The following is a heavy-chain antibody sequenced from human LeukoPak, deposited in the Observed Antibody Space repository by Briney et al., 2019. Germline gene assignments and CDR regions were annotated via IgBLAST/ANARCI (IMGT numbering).Heavy chain of an antibody. V-gene: IGHV4-4*09. J-gene: IGHJ6*03. D-gene: IGHD4-17*01. CDR1: GGSFSGYY. CDR2: IHTSGTT. CDR3: AGLAAIGEYRRQYYMDV. Sequence: SETLSLTCTVSGGSFSGYYWSWIRQPPGRGLEWIGYIHTSGTTNYSPSLKTGGTISVDKTKDQSPLKLRSVTAADPAVYYIAGLAAIGEYRRQYYMDVWGKGTTVTVSS.